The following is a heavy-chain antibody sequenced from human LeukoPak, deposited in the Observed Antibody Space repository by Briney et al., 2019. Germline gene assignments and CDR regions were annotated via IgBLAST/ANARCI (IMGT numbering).Heavy chain of an antibody. CDR2: IIPIFGTA. CDR1: GGTFSSYA. D-gene: IGHD2-8*01. Sequence: SVKVSCKASGGTFSSYAISWVRQAPGQGLERMGGIIPIFGTANYAQKFQGRVTITADESTSTAYMELSSLRSEDTAVYYCARVSLRGMVYAPWFDPWGQGTLVTVSS. V-gene: IGHV1-69*13. J-gene: IGHJ5*02. CDR3: ARVSLRGMVYAPWFDP.